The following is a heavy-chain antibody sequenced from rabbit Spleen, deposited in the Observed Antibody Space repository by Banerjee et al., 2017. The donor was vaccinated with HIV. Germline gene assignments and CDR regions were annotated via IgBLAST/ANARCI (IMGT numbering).Heavy chain of an antibody. CDR3: ARGSATMTMVITGYYFNF. V-gene: IGHV1S40*01. CDR1: GFSFSSRYY. J-gene: IGHJ4*01. Sequence: QQLVESGGGLVKPGASLTLTCKASGFSFSSRYYMCWVRQAPGKGLEWIACIYTGGSGSTAYASWAKGRFTVSKTSSTTVTLQLNSLTAADTATYFCARGSATMTMVITGYYFNFWGPGTLVTVS. D-gene: IGHD2-1*01. CDR2: IYTGGSGST.